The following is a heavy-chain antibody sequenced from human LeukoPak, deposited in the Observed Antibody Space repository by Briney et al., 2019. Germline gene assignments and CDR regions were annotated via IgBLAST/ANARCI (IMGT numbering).Heavy chain of an antibody. J-gene: IGHJ4*02. CDR2: IIPIFGTA. V-gene: IGHV1-69*05. Sequence: ASVKVSCKVSGYTLTELSMHWVRQAPGQGLEWMGGIIPIFGTANYAQKFQGRVTITTDESTSTAYMELSSLRSEDTAVYYCARRPVYYDSSGYSIVDYWGQGTLVTVSS. CDR1: GYTLTELS. D-gene: IGHD3-22*01. CDR3: ARRPVYYDSSGYSIVDY.